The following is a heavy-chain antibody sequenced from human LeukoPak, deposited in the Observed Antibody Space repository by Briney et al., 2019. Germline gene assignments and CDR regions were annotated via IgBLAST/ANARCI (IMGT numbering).Heavy chain of an antibody. Sequence: GGSLRLSCAASGFTFSSYAMSWVRQAPGKGLEWVSAISGSGGSTYYADSVKGRFTISRDNSKNTLYLQMNSPRAEDTTVYYCAKEGRGYNWNDLGAFDIWGQGTMVTVSS. CDR1: GFTFSSYA. D-gene: IGHD1-1*01. V-gene: IGHV3-23*01. CDR2: ISGSGGST. CDR3: AKEGRGYNWNDLGAFDI. J-gene: IGHJ3*02.